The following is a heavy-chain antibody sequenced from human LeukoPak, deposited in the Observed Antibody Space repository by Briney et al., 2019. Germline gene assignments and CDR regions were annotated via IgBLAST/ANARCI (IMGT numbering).Heavy chain of an antibody. CDR3: ARVRSYYYDSSGYPRYYFDY. J-gene: IGHJ4*02. CDR1: GGSISSYY. V-gene: IGHV4-59*01. Sequence: SETLSLTCTVSGGSISSYYWSWIRQPPGKGLEWIGCIYYSGSTNYNPSLKSRVTISVDTSKNQFSLKLSSVTAADTAVYYCARVRSYYYDSSGYPRYYFDYWGQGTLVTVSS. D-gene: IGHD3-22*01. CDR2: IYYSGST.